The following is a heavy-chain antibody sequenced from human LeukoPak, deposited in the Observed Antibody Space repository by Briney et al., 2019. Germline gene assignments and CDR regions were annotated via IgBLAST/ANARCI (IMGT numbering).Heavy chain of an antibody. CDR1: GFTFSSYW. Sequence: GGSLRLSCAASGFTFSSYWMNWVRQAPGKGLVWVSRIASDGSSTTYADSVKGRFTISRDNSKNTLYLQMNSLRAEDTAVYYCARDRRRDFDYWGQGTLVTVSS. J-gene: IGHJ4*02. CDR2: IASDGSST. V-gene: IGHV3-74*01. CDR3: ARDRRRDFDY.